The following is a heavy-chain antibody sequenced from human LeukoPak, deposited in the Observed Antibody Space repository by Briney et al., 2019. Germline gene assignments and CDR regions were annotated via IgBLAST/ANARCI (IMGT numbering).Heavy chain of an antibody. V-gene: IGHV3-11*04. J-gene: IGHJ4*02. D-gene: IGHD3-3*01. CDR1: GGSISSGDYY. CDR2: ISSSGSTI. CDR3: ARARGYDFWSGLNYFDY. Sequence: LSLTCTVSGGSISSGDYYWSWIRQPPGKGLERVSYISSSGSTIYYADSVKGRFTISRDNAKNSLYLQMNSLRAEDTAVYYCARARGYDFWSGLNYFDYWGQGTLVTVSS.